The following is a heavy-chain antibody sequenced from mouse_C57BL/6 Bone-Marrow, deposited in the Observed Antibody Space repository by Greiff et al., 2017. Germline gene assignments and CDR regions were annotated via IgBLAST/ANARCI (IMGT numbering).Heavy chain of an antibody. CDR2: IDPENGDT. D-gene: IGHD2-2*01. Sequence: VQLQQSGAELVRPGASVKLSCTASGFNIKDDYMHWVKQRPEQGLEWIGWIDPENGDTEYASKFQGKATITADTSSNTAYLQLSRLTSEDTAVYYCTIMVTTGFDYWGQGTTLTVSS. J-gene: IGHJ2*01. CDR1: GFNIKDDY. CDR3: TIMVTTGFDY. V-gene: IGHV14-4*01.